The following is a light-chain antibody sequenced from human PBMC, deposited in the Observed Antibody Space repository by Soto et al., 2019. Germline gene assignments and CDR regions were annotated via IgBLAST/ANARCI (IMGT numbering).Light chain of an antibody. CDR1: SSDLGGYNF. CDR2: QVS. Sequence: QSALTQPASVSGSPGQSITISCTGTSSDLGGYNFVSSYQHHPGKAPKLMIYQVSNRPSGVSNRFSGSKSGNTASLTISGLQAEDEADYYCCSYTSSSPYVFGTGTKLTVL. CDR3: CSYTSSSPYV. V-gene: IGLV2-14*01. J-gene: IGLJ1*01.